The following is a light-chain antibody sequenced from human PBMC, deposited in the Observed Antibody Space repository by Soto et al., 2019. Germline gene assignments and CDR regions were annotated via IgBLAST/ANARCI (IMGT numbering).Light chain of an antibody. Sequence: QTVVTQEPSFSVSPGGTVTLTCGLTSGSVSTTYSPSWYQQTPGQAPRTLIYSTNTRSSGVPDRFSGSNLGDKAALTITGAQADDESDYYCVLYMGSGISVFGGGTKLTVL. CDR1: SGSVSTTYS. CDR3: VLYMGSGISV. CDR2: STN. V-gene: IGLV8-61*01. J-gene: IGLJ3*02.